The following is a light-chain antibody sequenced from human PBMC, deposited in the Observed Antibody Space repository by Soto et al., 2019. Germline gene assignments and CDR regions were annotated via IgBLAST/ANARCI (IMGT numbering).Light chain of an antibody. Sequence: DIQMTQSPSSLSASVGDRVTITCRASQSIRRYLNWYQQKPGEAPKILIYAASTLQSGVPSRFSGRGSGPEFSLTISSLQPEDFATDYCQQTFSASVTFGQGTRLEIK. CDR2: AAS. CDR1: QSIRRY. CDR3: QQTFSASVT. V-gene: IGKV1-39*01. J-gene: IGKJ2*01.